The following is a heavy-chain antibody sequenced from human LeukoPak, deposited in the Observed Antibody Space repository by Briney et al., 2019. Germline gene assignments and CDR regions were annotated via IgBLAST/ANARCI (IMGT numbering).Heavy chain of an antibody. J-gene: IGHJ4*02. CDR2: LSNIGSST. V-gene: IGHV3-23*01. D-gene: IGHD1/OR15-1a*01. CDR3: AKLWEHDYGDY. Sequence: GGSLRLSCAASGFTFSSYAMSWVRQAPGKGLEWVSALSNIGSSTSYADSVKGRFTISRDNSKNTLYLQMNSLRAEDTAVYYCAKLWEHDYGDYWGQGTLVTVSS. CDR1: GFTFSSYA.